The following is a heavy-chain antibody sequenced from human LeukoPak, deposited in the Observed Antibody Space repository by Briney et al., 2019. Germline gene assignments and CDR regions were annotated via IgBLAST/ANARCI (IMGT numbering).Heavy chain of an antibody. D-gene: IGHD6-19*01. J-gene: IGHJ4*02. CDR2: INSDGGST. CDR1: GFTFSSYW. CDR3: AKFETVAVIVMDF. Sequence: GGSLRLSCTASGFTFSSYWMHWVRQAPGKGLVWVSRINSDGGSTSYADSVKGRFTISRDNAKNSLYLQMNSLKAEDTAVYYCAKFETVAVIVMDFWGQGTLVTVSS. V-gene: IGHV3-74*01.